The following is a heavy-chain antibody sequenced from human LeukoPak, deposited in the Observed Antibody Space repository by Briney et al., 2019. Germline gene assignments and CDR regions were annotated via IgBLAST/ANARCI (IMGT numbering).Heavy chain of an antibody. Sequence: SETLSLTCTVSGGSISSYYLSWIRQPPGKGLEWIGYIYYSGSNNYNPSLKSRVTISVDTSKNQYYLKLSSVTAAETAVYYCASFYGDYYFDYWGRGTLVTVSS. J-gene: IGHJ4*02. D-gene: IGHD4-17*01. CDR1: GGSISSYY. V-gene: IGHV4-59*08. CDR2: IYYSGSN. CDR3: ASFYGDYYFDY.